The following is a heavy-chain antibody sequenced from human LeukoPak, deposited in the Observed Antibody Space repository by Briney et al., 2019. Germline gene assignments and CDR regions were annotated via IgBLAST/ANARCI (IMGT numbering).Heavy chain of an antibody. CDR3: ARDIGYDILTGYDY. Sequence: ASVKVSCKASGYTFTGYYMHWVRQAPGQGLEWMGRINPNSGGTNYAQKFQGRVTMTRDTSISTAYMELSRLRSDDTAVYYCARDIGYDILTGYDYWGQGTLVTVSS. V-gene: IGHV1-2*06. J-gene: IGHJ4*02. CDR1: GYTFTGYY. D-gene: IGHD3-9*01. CDR2: INPNSGGT.